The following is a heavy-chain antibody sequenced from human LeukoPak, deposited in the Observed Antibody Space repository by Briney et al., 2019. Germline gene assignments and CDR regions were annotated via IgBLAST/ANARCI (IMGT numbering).Heavy chain of an antibody. J-gene: IGHJ6*02. Sequence: ASVKVSCKASGYTFTGYCMHWVRQAPGQGLEWMGWINPNSGGTNYAQKFQGWVTMTRDTSISTAYMELSRLRSDDTAVYYCARGGVVDYYYYGMDVWGQGTTVTVSS. V-gene: IGHV1-2*04. CDR1: GYTFTGYC. CDR2: INPNSGGT. CDR3: ARGGVVDYYYYGMDV. D-gene: IGHD2-2*01.